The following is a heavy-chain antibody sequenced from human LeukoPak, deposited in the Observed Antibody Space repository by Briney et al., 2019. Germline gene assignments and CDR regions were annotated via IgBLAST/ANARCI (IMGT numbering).Heavy chain of an antibody. CDR3: ATGRGNRDGYHRPFDY. Sequence: GASVKVSCKVSGYTLTELSMHWVRQAPGKGLEWMGGFDPEDGETIYAQKFQGRVTMTEDTSTDTAYMELSSLRSEDTAVYYCATGRGNRDGYHRPFDYWGQGTLVTVSS. J-gene: IGHJ4*02. CDR1: GYTLTELS. V-gene: IGHV1-24*01. CDR2: FDPEDGET. D-gene: IGHD5-24*01.